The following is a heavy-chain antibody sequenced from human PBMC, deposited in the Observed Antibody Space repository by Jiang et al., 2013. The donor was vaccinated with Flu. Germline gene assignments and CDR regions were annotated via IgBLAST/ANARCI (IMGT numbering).Heavy chain of an antibody. Sequence: QLLESGGGVVQPGRSLRLSCAASGFTFSSYGMHWVRQAPGKGLEWVAVIWYDGSNKYYADSVKGRFTISRDNSKNTLYLQMNSLRAEDTAVYYCAREHGDYEDYYYGMDVWGPGTTVTVSS. D-gene: IGHD4-17*01. CDR1: GFTFSSYG. J-gene: IGHJ6*02. V-gene: IGHV3-33*01. CDR2: IWYDGSNK. CDR3: AREHGDYEDYYYGMDV.